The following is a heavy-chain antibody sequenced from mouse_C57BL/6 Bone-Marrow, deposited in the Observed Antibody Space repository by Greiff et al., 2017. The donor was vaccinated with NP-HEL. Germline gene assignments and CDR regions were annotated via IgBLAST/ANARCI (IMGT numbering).Heavy chain of an antibody. CDR2: IDHEDGAT. Sequence: VQLQQSGAELVKPGASVTLSCTASGFNIKDYYMHWVQQRPEQGLAWIGRIDHEDGATKYAPKFQGQATITADTSANTAYLQLSSLTSEDTAVYCCARSYYYGDYGGQGTTLTVSS. V-gene: IGHV14-2*01. J-gene: IGHJ2*01. CDR3: ARSYYYGDY. CDR1: GFNIKDYY.